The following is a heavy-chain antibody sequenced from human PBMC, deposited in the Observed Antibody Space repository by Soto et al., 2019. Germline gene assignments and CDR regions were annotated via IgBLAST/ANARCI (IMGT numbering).Heavy chain of an antibody. CDR2: ISSDGSAT. CDR3: VRDRDRRWFDP. CDR1: GFIFSDFY. J-gene: IGHJ5*02. V-gene: IGHV3-11*01. Sequence: QLVESGGGLVKPGGSLRLSCTASGFIFSDFYMAWIRQAPGKGLEWVSYISSDGSATYKDSVKGRFTVSRDNAKDSLYLQMDSLRVEDTDIYYCVRDRDRRWFDPWGQGTPVTVSS.